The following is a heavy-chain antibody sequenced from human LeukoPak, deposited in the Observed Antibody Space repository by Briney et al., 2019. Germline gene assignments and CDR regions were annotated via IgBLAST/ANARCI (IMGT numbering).Heavy chain of an antibody. CDR1: GFTFDDYV. CDR3: ARGRSVSGTPEFDY. D-gene: IGHD6-19*01. Sequence: PGGSLRLSCAASGFTFDDYVMHWVRQAPGKGLEWVSGITWNSDTIAYADSVKGRFTISRDNAKNSLYLQLNSLRAEDTAVFYCARGRSVSGTPEFDYWGQGTLVTVSS. J-gene: IGHJ4*02. V-gene: IGHV3-9*01. CDR2: ITWNSDTI.